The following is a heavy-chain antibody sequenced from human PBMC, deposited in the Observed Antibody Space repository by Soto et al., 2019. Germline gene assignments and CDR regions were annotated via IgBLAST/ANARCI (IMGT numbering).Heavy chain of an antibody. V-gene: IGHV4-34*01. CDR1: GGSFSGYY. CDR2: INHSGST. Sequence: SETLSLTCAVYGGSFSGYYWSWIRQPPGKGLEWIGEINHSGSTNYNPSLKSRVTISVDTSKNQFSLKRSSVTAADTAVYYCARVMKQQLAYDAFDIWGQGTMVTVSS. D-gene: IGHD6-13*01. J-gene: IGHJ3*02. CDR3: ARVMKQQLAYDAFDI.